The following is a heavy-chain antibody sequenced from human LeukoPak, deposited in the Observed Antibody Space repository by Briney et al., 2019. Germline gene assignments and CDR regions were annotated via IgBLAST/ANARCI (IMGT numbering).Heavy chain of an antibody. CDR2: IIPIFGTA. D-gene: IGHD3-16*02. J-gene: IGHJ4*02. CDR3: ARDVGLRLGELSLYYFDY. CDR1: GGTFSSYA. Sequence: TVTVSFKASGGTFSSYAISWVRQAPGQGLEWMGGIIPIFGTANYAQKFQGRVTITADESTSTAYMELSSLRSEDTAVYYCARDVGLRLGELSLYYFDYWGQGTLVTVSS. V-gene: IGHV1-69*13.